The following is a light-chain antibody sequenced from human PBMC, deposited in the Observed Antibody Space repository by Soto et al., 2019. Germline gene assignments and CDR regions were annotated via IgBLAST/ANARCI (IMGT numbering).Light chain of an antibody. CDR3: QQYGSLPIT. J-gene: IGKJ5*01. CDR1: QSVSSY. Sequence: EIVLTQSPATLSLSPGERATLSCRASQSVSSYLAWYQQKPGQAPRLLIYGASSRATGIPDRFSGSGSGTDFTLTISRVAPEDFAVYYCQQYGSLPITFGQGTRLEIK. CDR2: GAS. V-gene: IGKV3-20*01.